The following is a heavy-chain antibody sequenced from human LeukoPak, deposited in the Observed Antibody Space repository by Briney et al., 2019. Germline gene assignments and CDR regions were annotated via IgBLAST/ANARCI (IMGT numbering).Heavy chain of an antibody. CDR3: ARPSLDYGGIDAFDF. V-gene: IGHV4-39*06. CDR1: GGSISSSSYY. Sequence: PSETLSLTCTVSGGSISSSSYYWGWIRQPPGKGLEWIGSIYYSGSTYYNPSLKSRVTISVDTSKNLSSVTAADTAVYYCARPSLDYGGIDAFDFWGQGTLVTVSS. D-gene: IGHD4-23*01. J-gene: IGHJ3*01. CDR2: IYYSGST.